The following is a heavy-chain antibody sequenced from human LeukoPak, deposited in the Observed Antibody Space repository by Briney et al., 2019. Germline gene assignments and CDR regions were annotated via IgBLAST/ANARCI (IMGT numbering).Heavy chain of an antibody. Sequence: GRSLRLSCEASGFTFSNYGIHWVRQAPGKGLEWVAVISYDGSNKDYADSVKGRFTISRDNSKNTLYLQMNSLRAEDTAVYYCAKDIYEQLEHFDYWGQGTLVTVSS. CDR2: ISYDGSNK. D-gene: IGHD6-13*01. CDR1: GFTFSNYG. CDR3: AKDIYEQLEHFDY. V-gene: IGHV3-30*18. J-gene: IGHJ4*02.